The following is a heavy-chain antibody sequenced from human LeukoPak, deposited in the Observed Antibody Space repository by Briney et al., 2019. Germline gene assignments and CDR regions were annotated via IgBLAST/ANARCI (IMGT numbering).Heavy chain of an antibody. CDR3: AIGSVATMFRI. CDR1: GGSLIDNY. V-gene: IGHV4-34*01. J-gene: IGHJ4*02. D-gene: IGHD3-10*01. CDR2: INHSGST. Sequence: SETLSLTCAVYGGSLIDNYWSWIRQPPGKGLEWIGEINHSGSTKYNPSLKSRVTISVDTSKNQFSLNLRSATAADTAVYYCAIGSVATMFRIWGQGTLVTVSS.